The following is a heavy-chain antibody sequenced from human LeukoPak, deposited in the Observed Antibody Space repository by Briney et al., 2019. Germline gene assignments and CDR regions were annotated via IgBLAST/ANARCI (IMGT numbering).Heavy chain of an antibody. CDR1: GGSFSIYY. CDR3: ASGRDSWGALPKYYFDY. Sequence: NPSETLSLTCTVSGGSFSIYYWSWIRQPAGKGLDWIGRIYPNGSTNYNPSLKRRLTMSLDTSKNQFSLKVSSVTAADTALYYCASGRDSWGALPKYYFDYWGQGTLVTVSS. CDR2: IYPNGST. D-gene: IGHD6-13*01. V-gene: IGHV4-4*07. J-gene: IGHJ4*02.